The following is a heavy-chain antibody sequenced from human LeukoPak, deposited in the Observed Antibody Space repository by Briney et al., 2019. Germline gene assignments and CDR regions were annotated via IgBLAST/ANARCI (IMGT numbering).Heavy chain of an antibody. J-gene: IGHJ1*01. Sequence: PGGSLRLSCAASGFTFSSYAMSWVRQAPGKGLEWVSAISGSGGSTYYADSVKGRFTISRDNSKNTLYLQMNSLRAEDTAVYYCAKGGSSSWYDRSWKSAEYFQHWGQGTLVTVSS. D-gene: IGHD6-13*01. CDR1: GFTFSSYA. CDR2: ISGSGGST. V-gene: IGHV3-23*01. CDR3: AKGGSSSWYDRSWKSAEYFQH.